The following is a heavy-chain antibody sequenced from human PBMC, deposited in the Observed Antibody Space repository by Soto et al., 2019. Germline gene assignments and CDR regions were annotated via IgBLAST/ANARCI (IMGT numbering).Heavy chain of an antibody. J-gene: IGHJ4*02. D-gene: IGHD1-1*01. V-gene: IGHV3-23*01. CDR2: ISSGDITT. CDR1: GLTFSNYA. Sequence: PGGSMRLSCAASGLTFSNYAMNWVRRAPGKGLEWVSTISSGDITTYYADSVKGRFTISRDNSKNTLYLRMNSLRAEDTAVYHCVKGWTLAYFDSWGQGTLVTVSS. CDR3: VKGWTLAYFDS.